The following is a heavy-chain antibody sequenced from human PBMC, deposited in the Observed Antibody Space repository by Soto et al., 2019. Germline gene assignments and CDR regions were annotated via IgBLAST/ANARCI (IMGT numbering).Heavy chain of an antibody. CDR3: AREDGDAFDI. CDR2: IWYDGSNK. V-gene: IGHV3-33*01. Sequence: QVQLVESGGGVVQPGRSLRLSCAASGFTFSSYGMHGVRQAPGKGLGWVAVIWYDGSNKYYADSVKGRFTISRDNSKNTLYLQMNSLRAEDTAVYYCAREDGDAFDIWGQGTMVTVSS. CDR1: GFTFSSYG. J-gene: IGHJ3*02.